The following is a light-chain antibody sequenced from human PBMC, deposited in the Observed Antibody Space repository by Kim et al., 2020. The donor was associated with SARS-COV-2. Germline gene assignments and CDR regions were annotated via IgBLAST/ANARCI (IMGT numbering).Light chain of an antibody. Sequence: SPGERATLSCTASQSVSNNYLAWYQQKPGQAPRLFIYGASSRAPGIPDRFSGSGSGTDFTLTVSRLEPDDFAVYYCQQYGRSPWTFGQGTKVDIK. V-gene: IGKV3-20*01. CDR3: QQYGRSPWT. CDR2: GAS. J-gene: IGKJ1*01. CDR1: QSVSNNY.